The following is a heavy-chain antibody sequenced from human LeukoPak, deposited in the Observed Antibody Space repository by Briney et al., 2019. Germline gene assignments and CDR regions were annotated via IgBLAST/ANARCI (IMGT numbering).Heavy chain of an antibody. J-gene: IGHJ2*01. D-gene: IGHD5-24*01. CDR2: INPNSGGT. Sequence: ASVKVSCKASGYTFTGYYMHWVRQAPGQGLEWMGWINPNSGGTNYAQKLQGRVTMTRDTSISTAYMELSRLRSDDTAVYYCARDRRDGYNYWYSDLWGRGTLVTVSS. CDR1: GYTFTGYY. CDR3: ARDRRDGYNYWYSDL. V-gene: IGHV1-2*02.